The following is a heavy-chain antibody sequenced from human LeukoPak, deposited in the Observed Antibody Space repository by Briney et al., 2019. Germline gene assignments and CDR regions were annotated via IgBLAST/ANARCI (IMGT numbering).Heavy chain of an antibody. D-gene: IGHD2-2*01. J-gene: IGHJ4*02. V-gene: IGHV3-48*01. CDR2: ITSSSSPT. CDR1: GFTFSSYA. CDR3: ARGEPYHCSSTSCYYDY. Sequence: GGSLRLSCAASGFTFSSYAMSWVRQAPGKGLEWVSYITSSSSPTFYADSVKGRFTISRDNAKNSLFLQMNSLRAEDTAVYYCARGEPYHCSSTSCYYDYWGQGTLVTVSS.